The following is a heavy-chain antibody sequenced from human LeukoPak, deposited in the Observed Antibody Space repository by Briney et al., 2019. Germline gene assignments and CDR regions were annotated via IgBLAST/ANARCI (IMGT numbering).Heavy chain of an antibody. D-gene: IGHD3-10*01. CDR2: ISSSSSYI. Sequence: PGGSLRLSCAAYGFTFSSYSTNRVRPAPGKGPEWVSSISSSSSYIYYADSVKGRFTISRDNAKNSLYLQMNSLRAENTAVYYCARGVSYYGSGRDYYMDVWGKGTTVTVSS. V-gene: IGHV3-21*01. CDR3: ARGVSYYGSGRDYYMDV. CDR1: GFTFSSYS. J-gene: IGHJ6*03.